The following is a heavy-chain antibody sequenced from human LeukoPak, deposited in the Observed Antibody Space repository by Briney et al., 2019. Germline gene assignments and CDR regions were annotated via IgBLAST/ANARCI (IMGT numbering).Heavy chain of an antibody. Sequence: SETLSLTCTVSGGSISSGGYYWSWIRQHPGKGLEWIGYIYHSGSTYYNPSLKSRVTISVDTSKNQFSLKLSSVTAADTAVYYCARAIVAWFDPWGQGTLVTVSS. CDR3: ARAIVAWFDP. V-gene: IGHV4-31*03. J-gene: IGHJ5*02. CDR1: GGSISSGGYY. CDR2: IYHSGST. D-gene: IGHD5-12*01.